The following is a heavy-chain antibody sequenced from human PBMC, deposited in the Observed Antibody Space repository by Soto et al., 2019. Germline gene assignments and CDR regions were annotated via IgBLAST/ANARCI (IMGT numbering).Heavy chain of an antibody. CDR2: INQDGSEK. CDR1: ESTVSRDW. D-gene: IGHD1-26*01. Sequence: EVHLVESGGGLVQTGGSLRLSCAIFESTVSRDWMNWVRQAPGKGLEWVAHINQDGSEKYYVDSVKGRFTISRDNAKKSLYLQMNSLRPADTAMYHCSGGVGEAFWGQGTLVTVSS. V-gene: IGHV3-7*04. J-gene: IGHJ4*02. CDR3: SGGVGEAF.